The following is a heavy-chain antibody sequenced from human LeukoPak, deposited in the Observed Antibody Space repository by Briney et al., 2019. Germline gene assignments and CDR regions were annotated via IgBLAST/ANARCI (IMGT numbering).Heavy chain of an antibody. CDR3: VRVKAGETTPAGWGSHLARGGLGTLVPVPSASTRGPSYS. CDR1: GFTFGNHV. Sequence: PGRSLRLSCAASGFTFGNHVMHWVRQAPGKGLEWVSAIDWRGGTSAYAVSVKGRFTISRDDANSFLYLQMNSLRPEDTAFHLCVRVKAGETTPAGWGSHLARGGLGTLVPVPSASTRGPSYS. V-gene: IGHV3-9*01. D-gene: IGHD1-1*01. J-gene: IGHJ5*01. CDR2: IDWRGGTS.